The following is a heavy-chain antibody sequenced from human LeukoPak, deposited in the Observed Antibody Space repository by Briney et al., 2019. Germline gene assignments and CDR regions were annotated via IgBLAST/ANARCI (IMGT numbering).Heavy chain of an antibody. J-gene: IGHJ5*02. CDR2: IRYDGSNK. V-gene: IGHV3-30*02. CDR1: GFTFSSYG. Sequence: PGGSLRLSCAASGFTFSSYGMHWVRQAPGKGLEWVAFIRYDGSNKYYADSVKGRFTISRDNSKNTLYLQMNSLRAEDTAVYYCAKESDTAMDGGSPTDPWGQGTLVTASS. CDR3: AKESDTAMDGGSPTDP. D-gene: IGHD5-18*01.